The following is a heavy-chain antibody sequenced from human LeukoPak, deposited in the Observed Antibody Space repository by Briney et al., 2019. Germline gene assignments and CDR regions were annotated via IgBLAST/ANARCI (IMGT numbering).Heavy chain of an antibody. CDR1: GFTFSSYA. CDR3: ARPGIAATRGRY. D-gene: IGHD6-13*01. V-gene: IGHV3-23*01. J-gene: IGHJ4*02. Sequence: PGGSLRLSCAASGFTFSSYAMSWVRQAPGKGLEWISAISAGGGSTYYADSVKGRFTISRDNSKNTLYLQMNSLRAEDTAVYYCARPGIAATRGRYWGQGTLVTVSS. CDR2: ISAGGGST.